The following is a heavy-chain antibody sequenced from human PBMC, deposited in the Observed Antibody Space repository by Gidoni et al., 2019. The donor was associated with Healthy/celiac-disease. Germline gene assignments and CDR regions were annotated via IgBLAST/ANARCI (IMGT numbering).Heavy chain of an antibody. D-gene: IGHD2-15*01. CDR1: GFTFGDYA. J-gene: IGHJ4*02. CDR2: IRSKAYGGTT. V-gene: IGHV3-49*05. Sequence: EVQLVESGGGLVKPGRSLRLSCTASGFTFGDYAMSWFRQAPGKGLEWVGFIRSKAYGGTTEYAASVKGRFTISRDDSKSIAYLQMNSLKTEDTAVYYCTRDPLPLYCSGGSCQGYFDYWGQGTLVTVSS. CDR3: TRDPLPLYCSGGSCQGYFDY.